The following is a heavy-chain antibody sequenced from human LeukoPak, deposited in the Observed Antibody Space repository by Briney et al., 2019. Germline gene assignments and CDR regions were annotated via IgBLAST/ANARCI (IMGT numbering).Heavy chain of an antibody. D-gene: IGHD5-18*01. J-gene: IGHJ6*02. Sequence: SETLSLTCTVSGVSISGGGYYWSWIRQPPGKGLEWIGYINYSGNTYYNPSLKSRVTISVDTSKNQFSLKLSSVTAADTAVYYCARDREGYGFMDVWGQGTTVTVSS. V-gene: IGHV4-30-4*01. CDR2: INYSGNT. CDR1: GVSISGGGYY. CDR3: ARDREGYGFMDV.